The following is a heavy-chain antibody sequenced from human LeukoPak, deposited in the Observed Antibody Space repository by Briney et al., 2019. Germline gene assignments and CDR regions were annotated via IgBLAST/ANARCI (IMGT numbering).Heavy chain of an antibody. CDR3: ASHYPLDYSSGWYDRLSFDY. D-gene: IGHD6-19*01. J-gene: IGHJ4*02. Sequence: SETLSLTCTVSGGSISSYYWSWIRQPPGKGLEWIGYIYYSGSTNYNPSLKSRVTISVDTSKNQFSLKLSSVTAADTAVYYCASHYPLDYSSGWYDRLSFDYWGQGTLVTVSS. V-gene: IGHV4-59*01. CDR2: IYYSGST. CDR1: GGSISSYY.